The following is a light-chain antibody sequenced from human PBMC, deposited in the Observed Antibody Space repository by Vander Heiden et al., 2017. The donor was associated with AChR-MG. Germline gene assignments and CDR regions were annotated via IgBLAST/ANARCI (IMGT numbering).Light chain of an antibody. V-gene: IGKV3-20*01. CDR2: GAS. CDR3: QQSGSSKI. J-gene: IGKJ2*01. Sequence: ENVMTQSPGTLSLSPGERATLPCGASQSVNRHNLVWYQHKPGQAPRLIIYGASNRAPGIPDRFSGSGSGTDFTITISRLEPEDFAVYYCQQSGSSKIFGQGTKLEIK. CDR1: QSVNRHN.